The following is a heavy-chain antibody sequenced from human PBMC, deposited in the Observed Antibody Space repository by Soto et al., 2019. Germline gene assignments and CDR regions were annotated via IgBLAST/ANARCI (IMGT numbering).Heavy chain of an antibody. V-gene: IGHV4-34*01. D-gene: IGHD3-16*01. CDR1: GGSFSGYY. CDR2: INHSGST. J-gene: IGHJ6*03. Sequence: PSDTLSLTCAVYGGSFSGYYWSWIRQPPGKGLEWIGEINHSGSTNYNPSLKSRVTTSVDTSKNQFSLKLSSVTAADTAVYYCARGRNDLARVWGYYYYYMDVWGKGTTVTVSS. CDR3: ARGRNDLARVWGYYYYYMDV.